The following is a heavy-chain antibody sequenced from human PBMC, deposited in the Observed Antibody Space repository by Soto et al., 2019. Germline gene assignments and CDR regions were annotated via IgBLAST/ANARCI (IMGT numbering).Heavy chain of an antibody. CDR3: AKIGLRLGEFSLSRIVYNWFDP. J-gene: IGHJ5*02. V-gene: IGHV3-23*01. D-gene: IGHD3-16*02. CDR1: GFTFSSYA. CDR2: ISGSGGST. Sequence: GGSLRLSCAASGFTFSSYAMSWVRQAPGKGLEWVSAISGSGGSTYYADSVKGRFTISRDNSKNTLYLQMNSLRAEDTAVYYCAKIGLRLGEFSLSRIVYNWFDPWGQGTLVTGSS.